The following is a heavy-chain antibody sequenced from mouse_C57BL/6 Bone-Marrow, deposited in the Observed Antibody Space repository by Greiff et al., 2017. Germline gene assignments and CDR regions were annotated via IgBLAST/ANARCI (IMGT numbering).Heavy chain of an antibody. CDR2: IYPRSGNT. J-gene: IGHJ2*01. Sequence: QVQLQQSGAELARPGASVKLSCKASGYTFTSYGISWVKQRTGQGLEWIGEIYPRSGNTYYNEKFKGKATLTADKSSSTAYMELRSLTSEDSAVYFCARGNYSTWTGYYFDYWGQGTTLTVSS. CDR1: GYTFTSYG. D-gene: IGHD2-5*01. CDR3: ARGNYSTWTGYYFDY. V-gene: IGHV1-81*01.